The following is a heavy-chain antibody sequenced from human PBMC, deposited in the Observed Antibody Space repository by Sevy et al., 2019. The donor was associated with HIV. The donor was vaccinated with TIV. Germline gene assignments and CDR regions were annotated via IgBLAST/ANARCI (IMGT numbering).Heavy chain of an antibody. CDR1: GYTFTSYY. J-gene: IGHJ6*02. V-gene: IGHV1-46*01. CDR3: ARDRGYYGSGSNLLGYYYYGMDV. Sequence: ASVKVSCKASGYTFTSYYMHWVRQAPGQGLEWMGIINPSSGSTSYAQKFQGRSTMTRDTSTSTVYMELSSLRSEDTAVYYCARDRGYYGSGSNLLGYYYYGMDVWGQGTTVTVSS. CDR2: INPSSGST. D-gene: IGHD3-10*01.